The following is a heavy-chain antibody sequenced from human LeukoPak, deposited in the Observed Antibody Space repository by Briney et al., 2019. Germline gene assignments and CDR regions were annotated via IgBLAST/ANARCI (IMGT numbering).Heavy chain of an antibody. CDR1: GDSISNYY. CDR2: IYYSGTT. J-gene: IGHJ4*02. D-gene: IGHD1-26*01. CDR3: ARDKSGSSDY. Sequence: PSETLSLTCTVSGDSISNYYWSWFRQPPGKGLEWIGYIYYSGTTYYNPSFMSRVTISIDTSKTQFSLKLSSVTAADTAVYYCARDKSGSSDYWGQGTLVTVSS. V-gene: IGHV4-59*01.